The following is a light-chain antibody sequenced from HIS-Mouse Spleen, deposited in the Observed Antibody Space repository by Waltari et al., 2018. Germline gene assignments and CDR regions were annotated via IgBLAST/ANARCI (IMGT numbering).Light chain of an antibody. J-gene: IGLJ2*01. CDR2: DDS. Sequence: SYVLTQPPSVSVAPGQTARITCGGNNIGSKSVHWYPQKPGQGPVLVVYDDSARPSRIPERFSGTNSGNTATLTISRVEAGDEADYYCQVWDSSSDHVVFGGGTKLTVL. CDR1: NIGSKS. V-gene: IGLV3-21*02. CDR3: QVWDSSSDHVV.